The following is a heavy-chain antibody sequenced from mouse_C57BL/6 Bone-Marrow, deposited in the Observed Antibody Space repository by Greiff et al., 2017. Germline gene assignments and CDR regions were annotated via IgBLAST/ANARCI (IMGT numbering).Heavy chain of an antibody. V-gene: IGHV5-15*04. Sequence: DVKLQESGGGLVQPGGSLKLSCAASGFTFSDYGMAWVRQAPRKGPEWVAFISNLAYSIYYADTVTGRFTISRENAKNTLYLEMSSLRSEDTAMYYCARRGGSSHWYFDVWGTGTTVTVSS. D-gene: IGHD1-1*01. CDR1: GFTFSDYG. CDR2: ISNLAYSI. J-gene: IGHJ1*03. CDR3: ARRGGSSHWYFDV.